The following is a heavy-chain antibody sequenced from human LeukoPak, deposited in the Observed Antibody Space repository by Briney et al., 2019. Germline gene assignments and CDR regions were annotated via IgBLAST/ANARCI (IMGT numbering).Heavy chain of an antibody. CDR2: INPSGGST. V-gene: IGHV1-46*01. D-gene: IGHD3-9*01. CDR1: GYTFTSYY. Sequence: ASVKVSCKASGYTFTSYYMHWVRQAPGQGLEWMGIINPSGGSTSYAQKFQGRVTMNRDTSTSTVYMELSSLRSEDTAVYYCAREGGYYDILTGYYRANWFDPWGQGTLVTVSS. CDR3: AREGGYYDILTGYYRANWFDP. J-gene: IGHJ5*02.